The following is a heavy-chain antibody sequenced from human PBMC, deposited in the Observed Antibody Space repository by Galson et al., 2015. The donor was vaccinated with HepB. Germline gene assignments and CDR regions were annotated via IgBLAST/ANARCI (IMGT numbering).Heavy chain of an antibody. CDR1: GYTLTELS. D-gene: IGHD3-10*01. CDR3: ATQTLSPYYYGSGSIAHYGMDV. V-gene: IGHV1-24*01. Sequence: SVKVSCKVSGYTLTELSMHWVRQAPGKGLEWMGGFDPEDGETIYAQKFQGRVTMTEDTSTDTAYMELSSLRSEDTAVYYCATQTLSPYYYGSGSIAHYGMDVWGQGTTVTVSS. J-gene: IGHJ6*02. CDR2: FDPEDGET.